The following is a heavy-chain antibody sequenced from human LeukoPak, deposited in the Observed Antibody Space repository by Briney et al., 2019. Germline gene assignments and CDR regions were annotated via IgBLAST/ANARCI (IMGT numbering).Heavy chain of an antibody. CDR2: ISGSGGST. D-gene: IGHD3-22*01. Sequence: GGSLRLSCAASGFTFSSYAMSWVRQAPGKGLEWVSAISGSGGSTYYADSVKGRFTISRDNSKNTLYLQMNSLRAEDTAVYYCAKDTEYYDSSGYHDYWGQGTLVTVSS. J-gene: IGHJ4*02. CDR1: GFTFSSYA. V-gene: IGHV3-23*01. CDR3: AKDTEYYDSSGYHDY.